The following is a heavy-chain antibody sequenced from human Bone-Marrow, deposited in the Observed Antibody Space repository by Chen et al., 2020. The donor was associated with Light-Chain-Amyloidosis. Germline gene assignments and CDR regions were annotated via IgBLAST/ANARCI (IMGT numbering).Heavy chain of an antibody. J-gene: IGHJ3*02. CDR3: ARVMVMTAMHWDAFDT. CDR1: GFSVSREY. D-gene: IGHD2-21*02. CDR2: LYSAGKT. Sequence: EMELVETGGGVVQPGGSLRVSCVVSGFSVSREYMTWVRQAPGKGLEWVSVLYSAGKTYYTDSVRGRFTISRDDSKNTLYLQMNSLRAEDTAMYYCARVMVMTAMHWDAFDTWGQGTMVTVSS. V-gene: IGHV3-53*02.